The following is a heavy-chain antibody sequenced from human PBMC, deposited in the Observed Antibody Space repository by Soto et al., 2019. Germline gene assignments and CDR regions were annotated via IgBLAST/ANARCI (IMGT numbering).Heavy chain of an antibody. Sequence: SETLSLTCTVSGGSISSYYWSWIRQPPGKGLEWIGYIYYSGSTNYNPSLKSRVTISVDTSKNQFSLKLSSVTAADTAVYYCATVQTPIPYIPAAGGWCFDTWGQGTLVTVSS. D-gene: IGHD2-15*01. J-gene: IGHJ5*02. CDR1: GGSISSYY. CDR2: IYYSGST. V-gene: IGHV4-59*01. CDR3: ATVQTPIPYIPAAGGWCFDT.